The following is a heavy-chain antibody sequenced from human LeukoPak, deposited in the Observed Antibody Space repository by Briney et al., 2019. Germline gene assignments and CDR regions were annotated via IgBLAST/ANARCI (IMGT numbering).Heavy chain of an antibody. Sequence: ASVKVSCKASGYTFTGYYMHWVRQATGQGLEWMGWMNPNSGNTGYAQKFQGRVTMTRNTSISTAYMELSSLRSEDTAVYYCARGEWQWLGFDYWGQGTLVTVSS. CDR1: GYTFTGYY. J-gene: IGHJ4*02. V-gene: IGHV1-8*02. CDR3: ARGEWQWLGFDY. CDR2: MNPNSGNT. D-gene: IGHD6-19*01.